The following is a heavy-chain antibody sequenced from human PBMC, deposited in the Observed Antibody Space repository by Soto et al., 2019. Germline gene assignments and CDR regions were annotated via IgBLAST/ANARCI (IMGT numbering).Heavy chain of an antibody. J-gene: IGHJ4*02. CDR3: AKDRHDSSGDLYYFDY. V-gene: IGHV3-23*01. Sequence: GGSLRPACSASGFTFSTYGMSWVRQAPGKGLEWVSAISGSPSSTYYADSVEGRFTISRDNSKKTLFLQMNSLRAEDTAIYYCAKDRHDSSGDLYYFDYWGQGIPVTASS. D-gene: IGHD3-22*01. CDR1: GFTFSTYG. CDR2: ISGSPSST.